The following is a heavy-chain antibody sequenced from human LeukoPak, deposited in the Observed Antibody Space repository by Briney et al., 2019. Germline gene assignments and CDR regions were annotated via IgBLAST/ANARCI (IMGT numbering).Heavy chain of an antibody. CDR3: ARKNYGGNSGPVDY. V-gene: IGHV3-7*01. CDR1: GFTFSTYW. CDR2: IKEDGSEE. J-gene: IGHJ4*02. Sequence: GGSLRLSCAASGFTFSTYWMIWVRQAPGKGLDWVANIKEDGSEEYYVDSLKGRFTISRDNTKNSLYLQMNSLRAEDTAVYYCARKNYGGNSGPVDYWGQGTLVTVSS. D-gene: IGHD4-23*01.